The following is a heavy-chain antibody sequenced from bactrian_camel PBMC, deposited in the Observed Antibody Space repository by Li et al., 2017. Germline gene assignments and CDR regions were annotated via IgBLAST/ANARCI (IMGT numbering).Heavy chain of an antibody. CDR3: AGQKYDRCSGSPEYTYNH. CDR1: GDTASDSC. CDR2: IDNDGSP. J-gene: IGHJ4*01. Sequence: LVESGGGSVQDGGSLRLSCVASGDTASDSCLGWFRQAPGKEREGVAAIDNDGSPSYADSVKGRFTISQDNAKNTLYLQMDSLKPEDSALYYCAGQKYDRCSGSPEYTYNHWGQGTQVTVS. V-gene: IGHV3S53*01. D-gene: IGHD3*01.